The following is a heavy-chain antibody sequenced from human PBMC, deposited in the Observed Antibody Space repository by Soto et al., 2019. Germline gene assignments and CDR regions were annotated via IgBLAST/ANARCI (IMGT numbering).Heavy chain of an antibody. CDR1: ESTVSRDW. D-gene: IGHD1-26*01. V-gene: IGHV3-7*04. CDR2: INQDGSEK. Sequence: EVHLVESGGGLVQTGGSLRLSCAIFESTVSRDWMNWVRQAPGKGLEWVAHINQDGSEKYYVDSVKGRFTISRDNAKKSRYLQMNSLRPADTAMYYCSGGVGDAFWGQGPLVTVSS. J-gene: IGHJ4*02. CDR3: SGGVGDAF.